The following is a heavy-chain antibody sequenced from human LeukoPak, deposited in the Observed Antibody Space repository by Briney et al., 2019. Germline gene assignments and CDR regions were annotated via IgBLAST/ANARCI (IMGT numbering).Heavy chain of an antibody. J-gene: IGHJ4*02. Sequence: GGSLRLSCAASGFTFNTYSMNWVRQAPGKGLEWVSYVSSSGTSIYYADSVQGRFTISRDNAVNSLFLQMNALTAEDTAVYYCVRGVGVSRFNYLDSWGQGTLVIVSS. CDR3: VRGVGVSRFNYLDS. V-gene: IGHV3-21*01. CDR1: GFTFNTYS. D-gene: IGHD6-13*01. CDR2: VSSSGTSI.